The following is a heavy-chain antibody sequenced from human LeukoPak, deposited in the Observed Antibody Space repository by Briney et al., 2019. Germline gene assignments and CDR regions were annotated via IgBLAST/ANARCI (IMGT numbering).Heavy chain of an antibody. CDR3: ARDRYYYDSSGYIRGIAFDY. J-gene: IGHJ4*02. CDR2: INPSGGST. Sequence: ASLRVSCKASGYTFTRYYMHWVRQAPGQGLEWMGLINPSGGSTNYAQTFQGRVTISRDTSTSTIYMELSSLRSEDTAVYYCARDRYYYDSSGYIRGIAFDYWGQGTLVSVSS. V-gene: IGHV1-46*01. D-gene: IGHD3-22*01. CDR1: GYTFTRYY.